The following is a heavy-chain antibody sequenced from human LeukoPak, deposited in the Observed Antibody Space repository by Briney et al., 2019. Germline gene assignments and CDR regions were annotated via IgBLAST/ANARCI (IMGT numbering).Heavy chain of an antibody. CDR3: ARVIDILTGRAHDAFDI. D-gene: IGHD3-9*01. Sequence: SETLSLTCAVYGGSFSGYYWSWIRQPPGKGLEWIGETNHSGSTNYNPSLKSRVTISVDTSKNQFSLKLSSVTAADTAVYYCARVIDILTGRAHDAFDIWGQGTMVTVSS. V-gene: IGHV4-34*01. CDR2: TNHSGST. CDR1: GGSFSGYY. J-gene: IGHJ3*02.